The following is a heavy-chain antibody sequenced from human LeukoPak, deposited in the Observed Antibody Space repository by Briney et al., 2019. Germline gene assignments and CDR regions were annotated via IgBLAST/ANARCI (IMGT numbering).Heavy chain of an antibody. J-gene: IGHJ3*02. CDR3: AKIAGYYYDSSGYDFAFDI. D-gene: IGHD3-22*01. Sequence: GGSLRLSCAASEFSVGSNYMTWVRQAPGKGLERVSLIYSGGSTYYADSVKGRFTISRDNSKNTLYLQMNSLRAEDTAVYYCAKIAGYYYDSSGYDFAFDIWGQGTMVTVSS. CDR1: EFSVGSNY. V-gene: IGHV3-66*01. CDR2: IYSGGST.